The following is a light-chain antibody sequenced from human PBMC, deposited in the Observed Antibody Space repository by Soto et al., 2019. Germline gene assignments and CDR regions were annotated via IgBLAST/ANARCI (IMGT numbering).Light chain of an antibody. V-gene: IGKV3-15*01. CDR1: QSVSSSN. J-gene: IGKJ1*01. CDR2: GAS. Sequence: SPGERATLSCWASQSVSSSNLAWYQQKPGQAPRLLIYGASIRATGIPARFSGSGSGTEFTLTISTLQSEDFAIYYCQHYNNWPPWTFGQGTKVDIK. CDR3: QHYNNWPPWT.